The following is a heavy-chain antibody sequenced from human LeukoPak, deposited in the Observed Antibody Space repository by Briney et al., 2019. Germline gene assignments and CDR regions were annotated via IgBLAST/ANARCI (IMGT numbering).Heavy chain of an antibody. CDR2: IKSKTDGETT. J-gene: IGHJ4*02. CDR3: TTVYSDSGGFYFNYCDY. D-gene: IGHD3-22*01. CDR1: GFTVSNAW. Sequence: GGSLRPSCAASGFTVSNAWMSWVRQAPGKVLEWVGRIKSKTDGETTDYAAPVKGRFTISRDDSKNTLYLQMNSLKTEDTAVYYCTTVYSDSGGFYFNYCDYWGQGTLVTVST. V-gene: IGHV3-15*01.